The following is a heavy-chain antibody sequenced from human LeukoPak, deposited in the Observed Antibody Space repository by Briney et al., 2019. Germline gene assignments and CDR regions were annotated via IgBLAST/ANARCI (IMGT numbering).Heavy chain of an antibody. D-gene: IGHD1-14*01. Sequence: AGSLTLSCAASRFTFSSYAMQWVRQAPGKGLEWVAVISNDGSNKYYADSVKGRFTISRDNSKNTLYLQMNRLRAEDTAVYYCARDRRRTFDPWGQGTLVTVSS. CDR2: ISNDGSNK. CDR1: RFTFSSYA. V-gene: IGHV3-30*17. J-gene: IGHJ5*02. CDR3: ARDRRRTFDP.